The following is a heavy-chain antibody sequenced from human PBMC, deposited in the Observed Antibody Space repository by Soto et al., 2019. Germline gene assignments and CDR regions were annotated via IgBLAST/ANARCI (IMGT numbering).Heavy chain of an antibody. Sequence: QVQLVQSGAEVKKPGASVKVSCKASGYTFTSYGISWVRQAPGQGLEWMGGIIPIFGTANYAQKFQGRVTITADESTSTAYMELSSLRSEDTAVYYCARDLTVGATLGYFDYWGQGTLVTVSS. CDR1: GYTFTSYG. V-gene: IGHV1-69*13. CDR2: IIPIFGTA. J-gene: IGHJ4*02. CDR3: ARDLTVGATLGYFDY. D-gene: IGHD1-26*01.